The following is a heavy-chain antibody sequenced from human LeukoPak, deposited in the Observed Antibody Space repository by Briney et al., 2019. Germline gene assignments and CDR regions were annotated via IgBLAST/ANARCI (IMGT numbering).Heavy chain of an antibody. Sequence: SETLSLTCTVSGGSISTSNYYWGWIRQPPGKGLEWIGNIFYSGSTYYSPSLKSRVTISLDTSRNQFSLKLSSVTAADTAVYYCARGDYYYYYMDVWGKGTTVTVSS. J-gene: IGHJ6*03. V-gene: IGHV4-39*07. CDR3: ARGDYYYYYMDV. CDR2: IFYSGST. CDR1: GGSISTSNYY.